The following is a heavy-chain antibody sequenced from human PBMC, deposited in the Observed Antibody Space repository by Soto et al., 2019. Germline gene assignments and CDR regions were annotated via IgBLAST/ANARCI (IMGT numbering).Heavy chain of an antibody. CDR1: GGTFSSYA. Sequence: GASVKVSCKASGGTFSSYAISWVRQAPGQGLEWMGGIIPIFGTANYAQKFQGRVTITADESTSTAYMELSSLRSEDTAVYYCARSRGYSYGYNYYYYYGMDVWGQGTKVTVSS. D-gene: IGHD5-18*01. J-gene: IGHJ6*02. CDR3: ARSRGYSYGYNYYYYYGMDV. V-gene: IGHV1-69*13. CDR2: IIPIFGTA.